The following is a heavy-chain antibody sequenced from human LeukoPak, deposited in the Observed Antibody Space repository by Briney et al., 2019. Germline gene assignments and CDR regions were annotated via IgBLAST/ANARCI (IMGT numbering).Heavy chain of an antibody. Sequence: GGSLRLSCAASGFTFSSYSMSWVRQAPGKGLEWVSAISSSGGNTYYPDSVKGRFTISRDNSKNTMYLQMNSLRAEDTAVYYCAKDRPTWPIDYWGQGTLVTVSS. CDR1: GFTFSSYS. D-gene: IGHD5-12*01. CDR3: AKDRPTWPIDY. CDR2: ISSSGGNT. V-gene: IGHV3-23*01. J-gene: IGHJ4*02.